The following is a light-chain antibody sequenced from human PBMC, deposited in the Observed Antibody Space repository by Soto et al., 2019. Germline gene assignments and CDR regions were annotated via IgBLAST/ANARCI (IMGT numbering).Light chain of an antibody. CDR1: QSVSNNY. CDR2: GAS. Sequence: EIVLTQSPGTLSLSPGERATLSCRASQSVSNNYLAWYQQKPGQAPRLLIYGASNRATGIPDRFSGSGSGTESTLTISSLQSEDSAIYYCQQYKSWPPITFGQGTRLEIK. V-gene: IGKV3-20*01. CDR3: QQYKSWPPIT. J-gene: IGKJ5*01.